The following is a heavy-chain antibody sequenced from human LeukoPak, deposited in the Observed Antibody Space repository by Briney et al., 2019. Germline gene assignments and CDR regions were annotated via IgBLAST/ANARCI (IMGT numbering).Heavy chain of an antibody. D-gene: IGHD6-13*01. CDR2: IRYDGSNK. J-gene: IGHJ4*02. Sequence: GGSLRLSCAASGFTFSSYGMHWVRQAPGKGLEWVAFIRYDGSNKYYADSVKGRFTISRDNSKNTLYLQMNSLRAEDTAVYYCAKGYSSSWYGDYWGQGTLVTVSS. V-gene: IGHV3-30*02. CDR3: AKGYSSSWYGDY. CDR1: GFTFSSYG.